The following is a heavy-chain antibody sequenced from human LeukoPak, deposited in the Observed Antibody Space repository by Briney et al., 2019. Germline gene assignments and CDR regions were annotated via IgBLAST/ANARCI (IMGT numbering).Heavy chain of an antibody. CDR3: ARAKYCSGGSCYDQPFDY. Sequence: GGSLRLSCAASGFTFSSYSMNWVRQAPGKGLEWVSSISSSSSCIYYADSVKGRFTISRDNAKNSLYLQMNSLRAEDTAVYYCARAKYCSGGSCYDQPFDYWGQGTLVTVSS. J-gene: IGHJ4*02. D-gene: IGHD2-15*01. CDR2: ISSSSSCI. V-gene: IGHV3-21*01. CDR1: GFTFSSYS.